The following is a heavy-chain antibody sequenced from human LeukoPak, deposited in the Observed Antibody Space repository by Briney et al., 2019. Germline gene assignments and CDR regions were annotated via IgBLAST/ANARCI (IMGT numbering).Heavy chain of an antibody. V-gene: IGHV1-69*13. CDR1: GGTFSSYA. CDR2: IIPIFGTA. Sequence: SVMVSCKASGGTFSSYAISWVRQAPGQGLEWMGGIIPIFGTANYAQKFQGRVTVTADESTSTAYMELSSLRSEDTAVYYCARDLSYCSGGSCYSTVTMDVWGQGTTVTVSS. D-gene: IGHD2-15*01. J-gene: IGHJ6*02. CDR3: ARDLSYCSGGSCYSTVTMDV.